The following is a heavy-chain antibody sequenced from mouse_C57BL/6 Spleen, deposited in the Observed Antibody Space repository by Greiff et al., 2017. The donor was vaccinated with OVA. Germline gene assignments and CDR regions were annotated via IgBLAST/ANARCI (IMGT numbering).Heavy chain of an antibody. J-gene: IGHJ2*01. CDR3: TRTMVTTTVYYFDY. D-gene: IGHD2-2*01. CDR2: IDPETGGT. CDR1: GYTFTDYE. Sequence: LVRPGASVTLSCKASGYTFTDYEMHWVKQTPVHGLEWIGAIDPETGGTAYNQKFKGKAILTADKSSSTAYMELRSLTSEDSAVYYCTRTMVTTTVYYFDYWGQGTTLTVSS. V-gene: IGHV1-15*01.